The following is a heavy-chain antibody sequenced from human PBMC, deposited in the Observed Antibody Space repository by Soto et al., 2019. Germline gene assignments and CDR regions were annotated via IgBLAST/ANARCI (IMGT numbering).Heavy chain of an antibody. CDR3: ARSVTTLSYNWFDP. CDR2: ISGYNGNT. J-gene: IGHJ5*02. V-gene: IGHV1-18*01. Sequence: ASVKVSCKASGYTFTNYGFSWVRQAPGQGLEWMGWISGYNGNTKYAEKFQGRVTMTTDTSTSTAHMELRSLRSDDTAVYYCARSVTTLSYNWFDPWGQGTLVTVSS. CDR1: GYTFTNYG. D-gene: IGHD1-1*01.